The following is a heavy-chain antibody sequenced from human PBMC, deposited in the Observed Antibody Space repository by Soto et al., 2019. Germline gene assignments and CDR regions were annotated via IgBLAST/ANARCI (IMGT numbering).Heavy chain of an antibody. CDR1: AFSLSTGGVG. D-gene: IGHD2-21*02. V-gene: IGHV2-5*02. CDR2: IYWDDDK. CDR3: IPCRCGGDCHQSYASYYCYGIDV. J-gene: IGHJ6*02. Sequence: QITLKESGPTLVKPTQTLTLTCTFSAFSLSTGGVGVGWIRQPPGKALEWLALIYWDDDKRYSPSLRSRLTITNDTSKNQVVLTMTNMDPVDTATYYCIPCRCGGDCHQSYASYYCYGIDVLGQGTTVTVSS.